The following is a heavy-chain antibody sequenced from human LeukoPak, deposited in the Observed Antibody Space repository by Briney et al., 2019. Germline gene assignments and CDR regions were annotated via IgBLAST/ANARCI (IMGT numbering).Heavy chain of an antibody. CDR2: IGNSGDRT. D-gene: IGHD3-22*01. J-gene: IGHJ4*02. Sequence: GGSLRLSCAASGFTFSSYAMSWVRQAPGKGPEWVSGIGNSGDRTFYADSVKGRFTISRDNAKNSLYLQMNSLRAEDTAVYYCARTRGTMIVGDFDYWGQGTLVTVSS. V-gene: IGHV3-23*01. CDR1: GFTFSSYA. CDR3: ARTRGTMIVGDFDY.